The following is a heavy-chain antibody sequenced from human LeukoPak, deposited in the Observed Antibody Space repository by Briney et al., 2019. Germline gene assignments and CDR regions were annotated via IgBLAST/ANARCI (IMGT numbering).Heavy chain of an antibody. CDR1: GDTFTGYY. V-gene: IGHV1-18*04. Sequence: ASVKLSCKAFGDTFTGYYMHWVRQAPGQGLEWMGWISAYNSNTHYAQKLQGRVTMTTDTSTSTAYMEVRSLRSDDTAVYYCAREVGRGFDYWGQGTLVTVSS. CDR2: ISAYNSNT. J-gene: IGHJ4*02. CDR3: AREVGRGFDY. D-gene: IGHD1-26*01.